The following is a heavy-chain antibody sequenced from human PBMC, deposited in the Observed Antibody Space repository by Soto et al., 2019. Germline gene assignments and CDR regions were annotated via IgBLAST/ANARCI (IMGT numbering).Heavy chain of an antibody. CDR1: GYTFIGYY. CDR3: ARGSIRILNRSPWGMDV. Sequence: ASVKVSCKASGYTFIGYYMHWVRQAPGQGLEWMGWINPNSGGTNYAQKFQGRVTMTRDTSISTAYMELSRLRSDDTAVYYCARGSIRILNRSPWGMDVWGQGTTVTVSS. V-gene: IGHV1-2*02. D-gene: IGHD2-15*01. CDR2: INPNSGGT. J-gene: IGHJ6*02.